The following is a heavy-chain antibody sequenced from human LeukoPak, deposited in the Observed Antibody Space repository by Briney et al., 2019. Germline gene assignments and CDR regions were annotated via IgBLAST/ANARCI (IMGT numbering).Heavy chain of an antibody. J-gene: IGHJ5*02. CDR1: GYSFTSSW. CDR2: INPGDSDT. V-gene: IGHV5-51*01. D-gene: IGHD3-10*01. CDR3: ARQPGAGWFDP. Sequence: GESLKISCQAPGYSFTSSWIDWARQMPGKGLEWMAIINPGDSDTRYSPSFQGQVTISADKSISTVYLQWGSLKASDTAMYYCARQPGAGWFDPWGQGTLVTVSS.